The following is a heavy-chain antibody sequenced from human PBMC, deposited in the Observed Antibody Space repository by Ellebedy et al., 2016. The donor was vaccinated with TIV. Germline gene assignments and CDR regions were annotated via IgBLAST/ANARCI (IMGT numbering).Heavy chain of an antibody. CDR1: GFTFSSSA. V-gene: IGHV1-58*01. D-gene: IGHD6-13*01. CDR3: AAATGAATGSYAFDL. J-gene: IGHJ3*01. Sequence: ASVKVSCKASGFTFSSSAVQWVLQARPQRLEWIGWIVVGSATTNYAQRFQGRLTITRDMSTSTAYMEVSNLSSDDTAVYYCAAATGAATGSYAFDLWGQGTMVTVSS. CDR2: IVVGSATT.